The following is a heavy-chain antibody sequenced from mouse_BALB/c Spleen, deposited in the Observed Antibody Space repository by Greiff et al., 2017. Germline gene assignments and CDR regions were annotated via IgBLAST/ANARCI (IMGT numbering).Heavy chain of an antibody. CDR3: ARHPLLDY. J-gene: IGHJ4*01. Sequence: EVQRVESGGGLVKPGGSLKLSCAASGFTFSSYAMSWVRQTPEKRLEWVATISSGGSYTYYPDSVKGRFTISRDNAKNTLYLQMSSLRSEDTAMYYCARHPLLDYWGQGTSVTVSS. V-gene: IGHV5-9-3*01. CDR2: ISSGGSYT. CDR1: GFTFSSYA.